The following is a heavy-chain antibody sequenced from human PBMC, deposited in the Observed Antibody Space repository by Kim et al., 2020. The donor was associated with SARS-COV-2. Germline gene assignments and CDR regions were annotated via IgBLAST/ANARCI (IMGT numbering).Heavy chain of an antibody. CDR3: ARSSLLDFDY. D-gene: IGHD3-16*02. CDR2: GGT. Sequence: GGTNYAQKFQGRVTMTRDTTISTVYLELTSLRSDDTAVYYCARSSLLDFDYWGQGTLVTVSS. V-gene: IGHV1-2*02. J-gene: IGHJ4*02.